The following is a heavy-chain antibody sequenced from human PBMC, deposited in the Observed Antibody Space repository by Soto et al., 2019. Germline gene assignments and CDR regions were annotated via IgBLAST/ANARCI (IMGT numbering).Heavy chain of an antibody. CDR2: INHSGST. V-gene: IGHV4-34*01. Sequence: PSETLSLTCGVYGGSFSGYYWSWIRQPPGKGLEWIGEINHSGSTNYNPSLKSRVTISVDTSKNQFSLKLSSVTAADTAVYYCAGGAIVLMVYDSPSEYFQHWGQGTLVTVSS. D-gene: IGHD2-8*01. CDR1: GGSFSGYY. J-gene: IGHJ1*01. CDR3: AGGAIVLMVYDSPSEYFQH.